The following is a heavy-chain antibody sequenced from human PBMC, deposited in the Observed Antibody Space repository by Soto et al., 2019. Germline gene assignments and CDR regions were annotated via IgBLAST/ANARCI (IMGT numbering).Heavy chain of an antibody. Sequence: QVQLVESGGGVVQPGRSLRLSCAASGFTFSSYGMHWVRQAPGKGLEWVAVIWYDGSNENYAEYVKGRFTISRDNSKNPLYLQMNSLRAEDTALYYCARDRRGSGWYDYFDYWGQGTLVTVSS. CDR1: GFTFSSYG. V-gene: IGHV3-33*01. CDR2: IWYDGSNE. CDR3: ARDRRGSGWYDYFDY. J-gene: IGHJ4*02. D-gene: IGHD6-19*01.